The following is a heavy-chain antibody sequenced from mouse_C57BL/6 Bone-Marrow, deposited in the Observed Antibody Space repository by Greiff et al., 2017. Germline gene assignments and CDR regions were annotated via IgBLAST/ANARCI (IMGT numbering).Heavy chain of an antibody. CDR3: ARGDDNYFDY. V-gene: IGHV5-6*01. D-gene: IGHD2-13*01. Sequence: EVQLQQSGGDLVKPGASLKLSCAASGFAFSSYGMSWVRQTPDKRLEWVATISSGGSYTYYPDSVKGRFTISRDNAKNTLYLQMSSLKSEDTAMYYCARGDDNYFDYWGQGTTLTVSS. J-gene: IGHJ2*01. CDR2: ISSGGSYT. CDR1: GFAFSSYG.